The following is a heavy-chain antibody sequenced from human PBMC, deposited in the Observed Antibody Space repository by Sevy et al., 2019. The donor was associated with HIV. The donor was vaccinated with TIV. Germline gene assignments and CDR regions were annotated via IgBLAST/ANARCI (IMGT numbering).Heavy chain of an antibody. J-gene: IGHJ4*02. CDR3: AREVWQQLTYYFDY. Sequence: GGSLRLSCAASGFTFSSYEMNWVRQAPGKGLEWVSYISSSGSTIYYADSVKGRFTISRDNAKNSLYLQMNSLRADDTAVYYCAREVWQQLTYYFDYWGQGTLVTVSS. CDR1: GFTFSSYE. V-gene: IGHV3-48*03. D-gene: IGHD6-13*01. CDR2: ISSSGSTI.